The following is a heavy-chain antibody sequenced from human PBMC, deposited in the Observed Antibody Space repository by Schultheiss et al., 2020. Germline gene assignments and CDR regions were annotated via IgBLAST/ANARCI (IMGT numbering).Heavy chain of an antibody. D-gene: IGHD2-2*01. V-gene: IGHV1-2*02. J-gene: IGHJ6*02. Sequence: ASVKVSCKTCGYTFTGYYMHWVRQAPGQGLEWMGWINPNSGGTNYAQKFQGRVTMTRDTSISTAYMELSRLRSDDTAVYYCARGHPYQPLLHPPTPLIYYATDVWGQGTTVTVSS. CDR2: INPNSGGT. CDR1: GYTFTGYY. CDR3: ARGHPYQPLLHPPTPLIYYATDV.